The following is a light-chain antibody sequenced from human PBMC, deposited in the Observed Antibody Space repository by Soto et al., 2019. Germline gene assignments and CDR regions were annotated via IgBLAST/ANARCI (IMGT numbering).Light chain of an antibody. CDR1: QSVFASSHNKNF. V-gene: IGKV4-1*01. CDR2: WAS. J-gene: IGKJ1*01. CDR3: HQYHSDPPA. Sequence: DIVMTQSPDSLAVSLGDRATINCKSSQSVFASSHNKNFLASYHQRPGQPPTLLIYWASTRQFGVPDRFSGSGSGTDFTLTISGLQAEYVACYYGHQYHSDPPAFGQGTKGEIK.